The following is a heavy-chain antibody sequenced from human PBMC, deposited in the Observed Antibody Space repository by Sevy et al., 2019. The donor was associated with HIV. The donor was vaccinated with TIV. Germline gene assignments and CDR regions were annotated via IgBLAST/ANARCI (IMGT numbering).Heavy chain of an antibody. D-gene: IGHD3-9*01. Sequence: ASVKDSCKASGYTFTAYYMHWVRQAPGQGLEWMGRINPNSGDTNYEQKFQGRLTMTRDTSVSTSYMELSRLTSDDTAVYYCARESLRYSQLGMDVWGQGTTVTVSS. CDR3: ARESLRYSQLGMDV. V-gene: IGHV1-2*06. CDR2: INPNSGDT. J-gene: IGHJ6*02. CDR1: GYTFTAYY.